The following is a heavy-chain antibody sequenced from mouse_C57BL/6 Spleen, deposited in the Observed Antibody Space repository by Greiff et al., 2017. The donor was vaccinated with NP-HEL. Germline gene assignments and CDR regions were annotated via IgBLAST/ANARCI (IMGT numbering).Heavy chain of an antibody. CDR1: GYTFTSYW. Sequence: VQLQQPGAEPVKPGASVKMSCKASGYTFTSYWITWVKQRPGQGLEWIGDIYPGSGSTNYNEKFKSKATLTVDTSSSTAYMQLSSLTSEDSAVYYCARWGDDYDGGFAYWGQGTLVTVSA. D-gene: IGHD2-4*01. CDR2: IYPGSGST. V-gene: IGHV1-55*01. CDR3: ARWGDDYDGGFAY. J-gene: IGHJ3*01.